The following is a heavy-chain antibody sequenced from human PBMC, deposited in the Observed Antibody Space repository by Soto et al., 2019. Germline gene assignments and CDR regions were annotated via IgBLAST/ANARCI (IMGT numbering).Heavy chain of an antibody. D-gene: IGHD2-15*01. Sequence: PSETLSLTCTVSGGSISSGGYYWSWIRQHPGKGLEWIGYIYYSGSTYYNPSLKSRVTISVDTSKNQFSLKLSSVTAADTAVYYCARDRCSGGSCYPIPGVFDYWGQGTLVTVSS. J-gene: IGHJ4*02. V-gene: IGHV4-31*03. CDR3: ARDRCSGGSCYPIPGVFDY. CDR2: IYYSGST. CDR1: GGSISSGGYY.